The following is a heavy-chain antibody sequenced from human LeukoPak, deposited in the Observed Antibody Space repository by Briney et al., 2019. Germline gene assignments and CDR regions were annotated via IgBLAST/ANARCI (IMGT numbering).Heavy chain of an antibody. CDR2: IKEDGSEK. D-gene: IGHD1-1*01. Sequence: GGSLRLSCAASGFTFSNYWMTWVRQAPGKGLEWVANIKEDGSEKNYVDSVKGRFTISRDNAKNSLYLQMNSLRAEDTAVYYCARGGPTGSIDDWGQGTLVTVSS. J-gene: IGHJ4*02. V-gene: IGHV3-7*01. CDR3: ARGGPTGSIDD. CDR1: GFTFSNYW.